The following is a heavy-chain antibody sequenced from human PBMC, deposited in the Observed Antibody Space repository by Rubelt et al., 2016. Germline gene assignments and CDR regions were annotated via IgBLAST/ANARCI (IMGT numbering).Heavy chain of an antibody. Sequence: QLVESGGGLVQPGGSLRLSCAASGFIFSDYSMTWVRQAPGKGLEWVSSISSRSTYIFYADSVKGRFTISRDNAKDSLYLQMNSLRVEDTAMYYCARETGSHFGSSTAVDSWGQGTLVTVSS. CDR3: ARETGSHFGSSTAVDS. J-gene: IGHJ4*02. CDR2: ISSRSTYI. V-gene: IGHV3-21*02. CDR1: GFIFSDYS. D-gene: IGHD3-10*01.